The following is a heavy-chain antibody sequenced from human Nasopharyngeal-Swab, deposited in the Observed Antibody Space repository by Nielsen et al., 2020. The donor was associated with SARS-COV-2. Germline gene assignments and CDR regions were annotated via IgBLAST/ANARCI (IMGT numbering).Heavy chain of an antibody. CDR3: ARMHCGGDCYSRGEDAFDL. CDR1: GGTFSSYA. D-gene: IGHD2-21*02. J-gene: IGHJ3*01. V-gene: IGHV1-69*13. CDR2: IIPIFGTA. Sequence: SVKVSCKASGGTFSSYAISWVRQAPGQGHEWRGGIIPIFGTANYAQKFQGRVTITADEFTSTAYMELSSLRSVDTAVYYCARMHCGGDCYSRGEDAFDLWGQGTLVTVSS.